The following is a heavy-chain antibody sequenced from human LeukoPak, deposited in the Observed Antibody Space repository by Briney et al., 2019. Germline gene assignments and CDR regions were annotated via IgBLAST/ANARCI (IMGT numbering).Heavy chain of an antibody. CDR2: IYSGGST. CDR3: AGSTNYYYYGMDV. Sequence: PGGSLRLSCAASGFTFSSYSMNWVRQAPGKGLEWVSVIYSGGSTYYADSVKGRFTISRDNSKNTLYLQMNSLRAEDTAVYYCAGSTNYYYYGMDVWGQGTTVTVSS. CDR1: GFTFSSYS. J-gene: IGHJ6*02. D-gene: IGHD2-2*01. V-gene: IGHV3-53*01.